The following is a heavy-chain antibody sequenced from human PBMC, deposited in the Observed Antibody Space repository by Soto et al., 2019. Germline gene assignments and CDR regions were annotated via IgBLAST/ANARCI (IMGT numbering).Heavy chain of an antibody. V-gene: IGHV1-69*02. Sequence: GASVKVSCKASGGTFSSYTISWVRQAPGQGLEWMGRIIPILGIANYAQKFQGRVTITADKSTSTAYMELSSLRSEDTAVYYCARAFQSIVLVPASPNYYYYYGMDVWGQGNTVTVSS. D-gene: IGHD2-2*01. CDR1: GGTFSSYT. CDR3: ARAFQSIVLVPASPNYYYYYGMDV. J-gene: IGHJ6*02. CDR2: IIPILGIA.